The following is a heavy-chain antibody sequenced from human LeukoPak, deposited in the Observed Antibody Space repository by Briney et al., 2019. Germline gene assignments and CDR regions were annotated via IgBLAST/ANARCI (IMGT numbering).Heavy chain of an antibody. D-gene: IGHD4-23*01. CDR2: ICSSSSNI. J-gene: IGHJ4*02. V-gene: IGHV3-21*01. CDR1: GFTFSSYS. Sequence: GGSLRLSCAASGFTFSSYSMRWVRQAPGKGLEWVSYICSSSSNIYYADSVKGRFTISRDNAKNSLYLQMNSLRAEDTAVYYCASTLRRWYFDYWGQGTLVTVSS. CDR3: ASTLRRWYFDY.